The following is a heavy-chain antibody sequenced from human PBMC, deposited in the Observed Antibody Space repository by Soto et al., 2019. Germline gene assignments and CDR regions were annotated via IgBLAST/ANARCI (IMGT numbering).Heavy chain of an antibody. D-gene: IGHD2-2*01. CDR3: ARSQGSSTSLEIYYYYYYGMDV. CDR2: IIPISDTT. J-gene: IGHJ6*02. CDR1: GGTFSSYS. Sequence: QVQLVQSGAEVKKPGSSVKVSCKASGGTFSSYSISWVRQAPGQELEWMGGIIPISDTTNYAQKFQGRVTITADESTSTAYMELSSLRSEDTAVYYCARSQGSSTSLEIYYYYYYGMDVWGQGTTVIVSS. V-gene: IGHV1-69*01.